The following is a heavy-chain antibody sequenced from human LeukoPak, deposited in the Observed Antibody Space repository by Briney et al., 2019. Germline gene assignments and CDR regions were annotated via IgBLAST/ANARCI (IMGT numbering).Heavy chain of an antibody. CDR3: ARESYYGDYEGSEFDY. V-gene: IGHV3-30-3*01. J-gene: IGHJ4*02. CDR2: ISYDGSNK. CDR1: GFTFSSYA. D-gene: IGHD4-17*01. Sequence: PGGSLRLSCAASGFTFSSYAMHWVRQAPGKGLEWVAVISYDGSNKYYADSVKGRFTISRDNSKNTLYLQMNSLRAEDTAVYYCARESYYGDYEGSEFDYWGQGTLVTVSS.